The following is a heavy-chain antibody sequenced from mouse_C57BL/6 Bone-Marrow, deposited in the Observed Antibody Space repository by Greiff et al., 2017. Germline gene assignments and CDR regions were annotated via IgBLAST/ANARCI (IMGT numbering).Heavy chain of an antibody. V-gene: IGHV1-76*01. Sequence: VQLQQSGAELVRPGASVKLSCKASGYTFTDYYINWVKQRPGQGLEWIARIYPGSGNTYYNEKFKGKAKLTAEKSSSTTNMQLSSLTSEDSAVYFCARWGYYDCDGGDYWGQGTTLTVSS. D-gene: IGHD2-4*01. CDR2: IYPGSGNT. CDR3: ARWGYYDCDGGDY. J-gene: IGHJ2*01. CDR1: GYTFTDYY.